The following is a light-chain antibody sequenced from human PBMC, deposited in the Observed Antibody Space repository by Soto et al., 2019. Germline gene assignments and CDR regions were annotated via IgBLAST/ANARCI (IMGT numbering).Light chain of an antibody. CDR1: SSNIGSHT. J-gene: IGLJ2*01. CDR3: AAWDDSLNGVV. V-gene: IGLV1-44*01. Sequence: QSVLTQPPSASGPPGQRVTISCSGSSSNIGSHTVNWYQQFPGTAPKLLMYSNTQRPSGVPDRFSGSKSGTSASLAISGLQSEFEADYYCAAWDDSLNGVVFGGGTKLTVL. CDR2: SNT.